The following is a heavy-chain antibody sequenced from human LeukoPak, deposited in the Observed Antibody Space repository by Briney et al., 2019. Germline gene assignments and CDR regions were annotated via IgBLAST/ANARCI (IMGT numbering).Heavy chain of an antibody. Sequence: GGSLRLSCAASGFTVRSNYMSWVRQAPGKGLEWVAVIYSGGGTYYAGSVKGRFTISRDNPKNTLYLQMNSLRVEDTAVYYCARVYYGSGSLHYYYYYMDVWGKGTTVPSP. CDR1: GFTVRSNY. V-gene: IGHV3-53*01. J-gene: IGHJ6*03. CDR3: ARVYYGSGSLHYYYYYMDV. D-gene: IGHD3-10*01. CDR2: IYSGGGT.